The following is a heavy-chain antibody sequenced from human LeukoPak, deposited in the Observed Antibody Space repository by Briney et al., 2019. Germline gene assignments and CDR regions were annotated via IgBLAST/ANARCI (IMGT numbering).Heavy chain of an antibody. CDR1: GFTFSSYG. J-gene: IGHJ4*02. V-gene: IGHV3-33*01. CDR3: ARGLLDYDFWSGNDY. Sequence: PGGSLRLSCAASGFTFSSYGMHWVRQAPGKGLEWVAVIWYDGSNKYYADSVKGRFTISRDNSKNTLYLQMNSLRAADTAVYYCARGLLDYDFWSGNDYWGQGTLVTVSS. D-gene: IGHD3-3*01. CDR2: IWYDGSNK.